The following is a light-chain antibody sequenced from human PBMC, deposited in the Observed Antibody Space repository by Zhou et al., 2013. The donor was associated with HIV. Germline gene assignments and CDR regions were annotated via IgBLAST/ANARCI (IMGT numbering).Light chain of an antibody. CDR2: GAS. V-gene: IGKV3-15*01. CDR1: QSVSSN. CDR3: QQYNNWPNT. J-gene: IGKJ2*01. Sequence: EIVMTQSPATLSVSPGERATLSCRASQSVSSNLAWYQQKRGQAPRLLIYGASTRATGIPARFSGSGSGTEFTLTISSTQSEDFAVYHCQQYNNWPNTFGQGTKLEIK.